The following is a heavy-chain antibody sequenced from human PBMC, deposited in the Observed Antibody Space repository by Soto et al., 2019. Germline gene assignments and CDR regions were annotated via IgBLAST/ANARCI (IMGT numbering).Heavy chain of an antibody. J-gene: IGHJ6*02. CDR3: ARGGREPVVVPAAMGYYYYGMDV. CDR2: IIPIFGTA. V-gene: IGHV1-69*13. Sequence: SSVKVSCKASGGTFSSYAISWVRQAPGQGLEWMGGIIPIFGTANYAQKFQGRVTITADESTSTAYMELSSLRSEDTAVYYCARGGREPVVVPAAMGYYYYGMDVWGQGTTVTVSS. D-gene: IGHD2-2*01. CDR1: GGTFSSYA.